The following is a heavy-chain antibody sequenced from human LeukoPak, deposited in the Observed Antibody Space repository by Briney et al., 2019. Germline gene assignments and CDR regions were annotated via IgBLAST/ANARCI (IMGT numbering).Heavy chain of an antibody. CDR2: IYSGGTT. J-gene: IGHJ4*02. Sequence: GGSLRLSCAASGFTVSDNYMSWVRQAPGKGLEWVSVIYSGGTTYYADFVKGRFTISRDNSKNTLYLQMNSLRAEDTAVYYCARSIDWLLYFDYWGQGTLVTVSS. CDR3: ARSIDWLLYFDY. V-gene: IGHV3-66*01. CDR1: GFTVSDNY. D-gene: IGHD3-9*01.